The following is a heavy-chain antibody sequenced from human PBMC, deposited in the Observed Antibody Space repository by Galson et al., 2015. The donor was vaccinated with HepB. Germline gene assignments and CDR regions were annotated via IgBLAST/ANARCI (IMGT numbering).Heavy chain of an antibody. J-gene: IGHJ4*02. CDR3: ARDRAGLGDY. CDR1: GYTFTTYP. V-gene: IGHV1-3*01. D-gene: IGHD6-19*01. CDR2: INVGNGDT. Sequence: SVKVSCKASGYTFTTYPMHWVRQAPGQRLEWVGWINVGNGDTKYSQKFQGRVTITRDTSASTAYMELSSLTSEDTAVYYCARDRAGLGDYWGQGTLVTVSS.